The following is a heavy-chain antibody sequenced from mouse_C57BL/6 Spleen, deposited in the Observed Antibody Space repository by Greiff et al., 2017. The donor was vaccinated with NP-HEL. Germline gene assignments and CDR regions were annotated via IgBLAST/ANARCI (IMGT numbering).Heavy chain of an antibody. Sequence: EVKLVESGGGLVKPGGSLKLSCAASGFTFSDYGMHWVRQAPEKGLEWVAYISSGSSTIYYADTVKGRFTISRDNAKNTLFLQMTSLRSEDTAMYYCARRYSSNAMDYWGQGTSVTVSS. D-gene: IGHD1-1*01. J-gene: IGHJ4*01. CDR2: ISSGSSTI. V-gene: IGHV5-17*01. CDR1: GFTFSDYG. CDR3: ARRYSSNAMDY.